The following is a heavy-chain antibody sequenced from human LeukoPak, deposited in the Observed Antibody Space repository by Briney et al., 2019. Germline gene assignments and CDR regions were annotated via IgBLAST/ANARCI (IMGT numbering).Heavy chain of an antibody. J-gene: IGHJ6*03. V-gene: IGHV4-61*02. D-gene: IGHD2-2*01. CDR1: GGSISSGSYY. CDR2: IYTSGST. CDR3: ASNAFSMGPAAINYYYYYMDV. Sequence: SETLSLTCAVSGGSISSGSYYWSWIRQPAGKGLEWIGRIYTSGSTNYNPSLKSRVTISVDTSKNQFSLKLSSVTAADTAVYYCASNAFSMGPAAINYYYYYMDVWGKGTTVTVSS.